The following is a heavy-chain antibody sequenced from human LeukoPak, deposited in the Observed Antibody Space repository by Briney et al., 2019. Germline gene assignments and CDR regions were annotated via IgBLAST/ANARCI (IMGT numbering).Heavy chain of an antibody. V-gene: IGHV3-7*01. CDR3: ARDRSATFYDSSGYYYYYYMDV. J-gene: IGHJ6*03. CDR2: IKQDGSEK. D-gene: IGHD3-22*01. Sequence: GGSLRLSCAASGFTFSSYWMSWVRQAPGKGLEWVANIKQDGSEKYYVDSVKGRFTISRDNAKNSLFLQMNSLRAEDTAVYYCARDRSATFYDSSGYYYYYYMDVWGKGTTVTVSS. CDR1: GFTFSSYW.